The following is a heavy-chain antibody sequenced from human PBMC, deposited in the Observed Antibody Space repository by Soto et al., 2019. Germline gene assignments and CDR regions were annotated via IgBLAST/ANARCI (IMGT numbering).Heavy chain of an antibody. J-gene: IGHJ5*02. CDR2: ISSSSSNI. V-gene: IGHV3-11*04. CDR3: ARDPHSLTIFGVVIPA. Sequence: GGSLRLSCAASGFNFSDYQMSWIRQAPGKGLECISYISSSSSNIYYTDSVKGRFTISRDNAKNSLYLQMNSLRDEDTAVYYCARDPHSLTIFGVVIPAWGQGTLVTVSS. D-gene: IGHD3-3*01. CDR1: GFNFSDYQ.